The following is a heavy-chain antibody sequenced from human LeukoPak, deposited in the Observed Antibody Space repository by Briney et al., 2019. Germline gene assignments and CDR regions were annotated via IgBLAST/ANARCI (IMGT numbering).Heavy chain of an antibody. CDR2: ISGSGNAI. V-gene: IGHV3-48*04. Sequence: GGSLRLSCAASGFTFSSYAMSWVRQAPGKGLEWVSYISGSGNAIYYADSVKGRFTISRDNAKNSLYLQMNSLRAEDTAVYYCARDRLRYFDWLEGPYYYYGMDVWGQGTTVTVSS. D-gene: IGHD3-9*01. CDR1: GFTFSSYA. J-gene: IGHJ6*02. CDR3: ARDRLRYFDWLEGPYYYYGMDV.